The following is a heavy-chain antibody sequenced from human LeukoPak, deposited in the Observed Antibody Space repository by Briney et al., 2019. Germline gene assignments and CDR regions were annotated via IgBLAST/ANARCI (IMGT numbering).Heavy chain of an antibody. CDR3: ARASLIRYFDY. CDR2: INHSGST. J-gene: IGHJ4*02. D-gene: IGHD2-8*01. V-gene: IGHV4-34*01. CDR1: GGSFSGYY. Sequence: PSETLSLTCAVYGGSFSGYYWSWIRQPPGKGLEWIGEINHSGSTNYNPSLKSRVTISVDTSKNQFSLKLSSVTAADTAVYYCARASLIRYFDYWGQGTLVTVSS.